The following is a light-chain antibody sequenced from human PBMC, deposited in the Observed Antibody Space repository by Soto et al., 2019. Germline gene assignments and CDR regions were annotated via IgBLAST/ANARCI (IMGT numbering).Light chain of an antibody. CDR2: GAS. CDR1: QSVSSSY. J-gene: IGKJ4*01. V-gene: IGKV3D-20*02. Sequence: EIVLTQSPGTLSLSPGERATLSCRASQSVSSSYFAWYQQKPGQAPRLVIYGASRRATGIPARFSGSGSGTDFTLTISSLEPEDFAVYYCHQRSNWPSTFGGGTKVEIK. CDR3: HQRSNWPST.